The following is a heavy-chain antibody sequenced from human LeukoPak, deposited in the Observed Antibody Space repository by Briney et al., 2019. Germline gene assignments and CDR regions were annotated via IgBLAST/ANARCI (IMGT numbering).Heavy chain of an antibody. CDR3: AKGDWGRLGYCSD. CDR2: ISGSGGST. CDR1: GFTFSSYA. J-gene: IGHJ4*02. V-gene: IGHV3-23*01. Sequence: GGSLRLSCAASGFTFSSYAMSWVRQAPGKGLVWVSAISGSGGSTYYADSVKGRFTISRDNSKNTLYLQMNSLRAEDTAVYYCAKGDWGRLGYCSDWGQGTLVTVSS. D-gene: IGHD2-15*01.